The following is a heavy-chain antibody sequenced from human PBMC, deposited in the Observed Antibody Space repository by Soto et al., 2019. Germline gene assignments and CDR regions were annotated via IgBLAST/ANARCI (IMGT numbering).Heavy chain of an antibody. Sequence: SETLSLTCTVSGGSISSYYWSWIRQSPGKGLEWIGYIYYSGSTNYNPSLKSRVTISVDTSKNQFSLKLSSVTAADTAVYYCARSKFSGVVTYYYYYGMDVWGQGTTVTAP. CDR2: IYYSGST. CDR3: ARSKFSGVVTYYYYYGMDV. D-gene: IGHD3-3*01. V-gene: IGHV4-59*01. CDR1: GGSISSYY. J-gene: IGHJ6*02.